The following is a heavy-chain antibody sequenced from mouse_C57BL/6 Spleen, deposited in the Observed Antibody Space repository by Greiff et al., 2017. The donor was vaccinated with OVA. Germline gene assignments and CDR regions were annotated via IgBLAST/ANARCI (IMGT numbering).Heavy chain of an antibody. CDR3: ARASYYSYWYCDV. D-gene: IGHD1-1*01. V-gene: IGHV5-16*01. J-gene: IGHJ1*03. CDR1: GFTFSDYY. CDR2: INYDGSST. Sequence: EVQLVESEGGLVQPGSSMKLSCTASGFTFSDYYMAWVRQVPEKGLEWVANINYDGSSTSYLDSLKRRFIISIDKAKNILYLQMCSRKSEDTATYYCARASYYSYWYCDVWGTGTTVTVSS.